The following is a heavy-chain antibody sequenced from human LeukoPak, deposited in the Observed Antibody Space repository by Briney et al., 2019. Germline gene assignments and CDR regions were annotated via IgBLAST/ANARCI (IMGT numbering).Heavy chain of an antibody. D-gene: IGHD3-3*01. CDR3: ARGNWIGAFDI. CDR1: GFTFDDYA. V-gene: IGHV3-9*01. J-gene: IGHJ3*02. Sequence: PGGSLRLSCAASGFTFDDYAMHWVRQAPGKGLEWVSGISWNSGSIGYADSVKGRFTISRDNAKNSLYLQMNGLRVEDTAVYYCARGNWIGAFDIWGQGTMVTVSS. CDR2: ISWNSGSI.